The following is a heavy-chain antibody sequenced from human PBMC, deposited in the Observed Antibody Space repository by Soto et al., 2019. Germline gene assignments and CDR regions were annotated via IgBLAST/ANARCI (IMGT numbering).Heavy chain of an antibody. CDR1: GAYISYLS. Sequence: PPETLSLTCRDYGAYISYLSCSWIRQLAGKGLEWIGRIPTNGNTQKNPSFKSRVTMSIDTSRNRFSLNLQSATAADTALYYCARETWENWNYKAHWGPGTLVTVSS. D-gene: IGHD1-7*01. CDR2: IPTNGNT. CDR3: ARETWENWNYKAH. V-gene: IGHV4-4*07. J-gene: IGHJ1*01.